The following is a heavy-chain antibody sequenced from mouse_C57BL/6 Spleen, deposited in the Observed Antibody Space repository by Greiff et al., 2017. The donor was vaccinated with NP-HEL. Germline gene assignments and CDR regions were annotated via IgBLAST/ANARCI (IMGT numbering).Heavy chain of an antibody. CDR3: ANDPWYFDV. V-gene: IGHV1-82*01. Sequence: QVQLQQSGPELVKPGASVKISCKASGYAFSSSWMNWVKQRPGKGLEWIGRIYPGDGDTNYNGKFKGKATLTADKSASTAYMQLSSLTSEDSAVYFCANDPWYFDVWGTVTTVTVSS. CDR2: IYPGDGDT. CDR1: GYAFSSSW. J-gene: IGHJ1*03.